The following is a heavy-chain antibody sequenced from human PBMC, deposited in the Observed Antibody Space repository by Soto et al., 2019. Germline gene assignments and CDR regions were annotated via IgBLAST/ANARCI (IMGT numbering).Heavy chain of an antibody. Sequence: ASVKVSCKASGYTFTNYAVHWVRQAPGQRLEWMGWINAGNGNTRYSQKFQGRVTITRDTPARTVYMELSSLRSEDTAVYYCSRGHLAVVPVASWFYYMDVWGKGTTVTVSS. J-gene: IGHJ6*03. V-gene: IGHV1-3*01. CDR3: SRGHLAVVPVASWFYYMDV. CDR2: INAGNGNT. CDR1: GYTFTNYA. D-gene: IGHD2-2*01.